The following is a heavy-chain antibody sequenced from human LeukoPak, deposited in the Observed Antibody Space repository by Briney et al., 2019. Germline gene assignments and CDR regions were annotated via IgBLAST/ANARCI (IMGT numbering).Heavy chain of an antibody. CDR3: ARKNVVVVAATLLNYFDY. D-gene: IGHD2-15*01. CDR1: GASISSTTYY. Sequence: SETLSLTCTVSGASISSTTYYWGWIRQPPGKGLEWIGSIYHSGSTYYNPSLKSRVTISVDTSKNQFSLKLSSVTAADTAVYYCARKNVVVVAATLLNYFDYWGQGTLVTVSS. CDR2: IYHSGST. V-gene: IGHV4-39*07. J-gene: IGHJ4*02.